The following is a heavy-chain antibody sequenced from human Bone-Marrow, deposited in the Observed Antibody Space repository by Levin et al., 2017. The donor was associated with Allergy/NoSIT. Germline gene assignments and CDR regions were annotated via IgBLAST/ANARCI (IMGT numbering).Heavy chain of an antibody. CDR2: ISSGSTYI. V-gene: IGHV3-21*01. CDR1: GFIFSAYS. D-gene: IGHD2-15*01. Sequence: GESLKISCAASGFIFSAYSMNWVRQAPGKGLEWVSSISSGSTYIYYADSVRGRFTISRDIAKNSLYLQMNSLRAEDPPVYYSATEYCSAGTCFPPVWGQGTLVTVSS. CDR3: ATEYCSAGTCFPPV. J-gene: IGHJ4*02.